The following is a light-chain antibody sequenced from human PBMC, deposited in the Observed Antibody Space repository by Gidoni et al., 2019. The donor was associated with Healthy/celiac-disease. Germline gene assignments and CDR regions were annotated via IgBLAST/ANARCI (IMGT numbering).Light chain of an antibody. V-gene: IGKV3-15*01. Sequence: EIVMTQSPATLSVSPGERATLSCRASQRVSSNLAWYQQKPGQAPRLRIDGASTRATGIPARFSGSGSGTEFTLTISSLQSEDFAVYYCQQYNNWPSGTFGQGTKVEIK. CDR1: QRVSSN. J-gene: IGKJ1*01. CDR3: QQYNNWPSGT. CDR2: GAS.